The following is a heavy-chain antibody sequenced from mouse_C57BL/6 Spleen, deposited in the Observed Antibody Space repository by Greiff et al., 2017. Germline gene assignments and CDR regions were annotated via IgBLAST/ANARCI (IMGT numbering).Heavy chain of an antibody. D-gene: IGHD1-1*01. CDR1: GYTFTDYY. J-gene: IGHJ2*01. CDR2: INPDNGGT. V-gene: IGHV1-26*01. CDR3: ASGEAYYYGCSFFDY. Sequence: EVQLQQSGPELVKPGASVKISCKASGYTFTDYYMNWVKQSHGKSLEWIGDINPDNGGTSYNQKFKGKATLTADQSSSTAYMELRSLTSEDSAVYYCASGEAYYYGCSFFDYWGQGTTLTVSS.